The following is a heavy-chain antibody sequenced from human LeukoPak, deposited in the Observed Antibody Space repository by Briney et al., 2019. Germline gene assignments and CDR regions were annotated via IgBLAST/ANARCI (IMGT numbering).Heavy chain of an antibody. J-gene: IGHJ6*03. CDR2: ISAYNGNT. CDR3: ARRLSSGYYYYYYYMDV. Sequence: ASVKVSCTASGYTFTSYGISWGRQAPGQGLEGMGWISAYNGNTNYAQKLQGRVTMTTDTSTSTAHMELRSLRSDDTAVYYCARRLSSGYYYYYYYMDVWGKGTTITASS. D-gene: IGHD3-22*01. V-gene: IGHV1-18*01. CDR1: GYTFTSYG.